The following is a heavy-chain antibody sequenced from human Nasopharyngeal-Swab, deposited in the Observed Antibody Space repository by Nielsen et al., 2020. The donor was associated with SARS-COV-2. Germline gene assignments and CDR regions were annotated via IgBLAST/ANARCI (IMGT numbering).Heavy chain of an antibody. CDR3: AKGPQWLDELDY. J-gene: IGHJ4*02. Sequence: GGSLRLSCAASGFRFSSHAMSWVRQAPGKGLEWVSGISDNGANTYYADSVKGRFTISKDMYKNKLYLQMNSLRAEDTAIYFCAKGPQWLDELDYWGQGTLVTVSS. V-gene: IGHV3-23*01. CDR1: GFRFSSHA. CDR2: ISDNGANT. D-gene: IGHD6-19*01.